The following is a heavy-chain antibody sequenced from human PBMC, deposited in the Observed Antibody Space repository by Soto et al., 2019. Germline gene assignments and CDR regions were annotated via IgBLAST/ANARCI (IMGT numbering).Heavy chain of an antibody. CDR2: IYYSGST. V-gene: IGHV4-39*01. Sequence: SETLSLTCTVSGGSISSSSSYWGWIRQPPGKGLEWIGYIYYSGSTNYNPSLKSRVTISVDTSKNQFSLKLNSVTAADTAVYYCARRPRGAAAVTSVINWLDPWAQGALVTVSS. D-gene: IGHD6-25*01. CDR1: GGSISSSSSY. CDR3: ARRPRGAAAVTSVINWLDP. J-gene: IGHJ5*02.